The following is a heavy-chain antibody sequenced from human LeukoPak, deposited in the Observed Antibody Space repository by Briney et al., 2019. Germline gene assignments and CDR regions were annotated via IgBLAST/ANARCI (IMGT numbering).Heavy chain of an antibody. CDR3: ARQLAIRYSYGSGSFYSKLHAFDI. CDR2: ISTTGAT. CDR1: GFTFTNYD. V-gene: IGHV3-13*01. D-gene: IGHD3-10*01. Sequence: AGSLRLSCAASGFTFTNYDMHWVRQVTGKGLEWVATISTTGATYYPGSVKGRFTDSRENDNNSFFLQMKSLRAGYTAVFYCARQLAIRYSYGSGSFYSKLHAFDIWGQGTRVTVSS. J-gene: IGHJ3*02.